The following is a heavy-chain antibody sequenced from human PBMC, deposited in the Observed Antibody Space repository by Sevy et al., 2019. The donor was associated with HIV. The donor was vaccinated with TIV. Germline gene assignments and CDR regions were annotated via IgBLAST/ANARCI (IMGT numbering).Heavy chain of an antibody. CDR2: INHEGAT. V-gene: IGHV4-34*01. J-gene: IGHJ4*02. CDR1: GGTFSGYY. Sequence: SETLSLTCAVYGGTFSGYYWTWIRQSPEQGLEWIGEINHEGATKHNPSLKVRVDMFVDTSKNQFSLKLTSVIAADTAIYYCARGRTDFWSGYYDFWSQGTLVTVSS. D-gene: IGHD3-3*01. CDR3: ARGRTDFWSGYYDF.